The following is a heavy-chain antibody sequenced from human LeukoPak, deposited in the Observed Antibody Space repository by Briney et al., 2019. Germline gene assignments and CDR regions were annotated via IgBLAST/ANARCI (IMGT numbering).Heavy chain of an antibody. CDR1: GGSFSGYY. Sequence: SETLSLTCAVYGGSFSGYYWSWIRQPPGKGLEWIGEINHSGSTNYNPSLKSRVTISVDTSKNQFSLKLTSVTTADTAVYYCAGEDYFDSSGYASWRFDIWGQGTMVTVSS. CDR3: AGEDYFDSSGYASWRFDI. V-gene: IGHV4-34*01. D-gene: IGHD3-22*01. J-gene: IGHJ3*02. CDR2: INHSGST.